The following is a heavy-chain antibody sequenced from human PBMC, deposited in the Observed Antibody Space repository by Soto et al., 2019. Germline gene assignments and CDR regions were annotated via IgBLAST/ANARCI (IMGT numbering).Heavy chain of an antibody. CDR3: ARLGYCSSATCKYYFYYYGMDV. CDR2: ISGRGTTT. D-gene: IGHD2-2*01. V-gene: IGHV3-48*02. CDR1: GFSFGSYS. J-gene: IGHJ6*02. Sequence: GGSLRLSCEASGFSFGSYSMNWVRQAPGKGLEWVSFISGRGTTTYYADSAKGRFTVSRDNAKNSLSLEVNSLRDEDTAVYYCARLGYCSSATCKYYFYYYGMDVWGQGTTVTVSS.